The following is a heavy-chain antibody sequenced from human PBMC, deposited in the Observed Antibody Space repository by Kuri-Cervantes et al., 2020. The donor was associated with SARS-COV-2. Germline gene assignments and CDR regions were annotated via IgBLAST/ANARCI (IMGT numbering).Heavy chain of an antibody. J-gene: IGHJ4*02. CDR1: GGTFSSYA. CDR2: INPGGGST. D-gene: IGHD3-22*01. V-gene: IGHV1-46*01. CDR3: ARVSLSGYYTN. Sequence: ASVKVSCKASGGTFSSYAISWVRQAPGQGLEWMGIINPGGGSTSYAQKFQGRVTMTRDTSTSTVYMELSGLRSEDTAVYYCARVSLSGYYTNCGQGTLVTVSS.